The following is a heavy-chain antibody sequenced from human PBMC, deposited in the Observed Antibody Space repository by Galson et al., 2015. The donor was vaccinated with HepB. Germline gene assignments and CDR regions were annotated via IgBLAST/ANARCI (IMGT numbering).Heavy chain of an antibody. Sequence: SVKVSCKASGYTFTSQTIHWVRQAPGQRLEWMGWIHVGNGDIKFSQKFQGRVTVTTDTSASMAFMDLSSLRSEDTAVYYCARQSSGWDYWGQGTLVTVSP. V-gene: IGHV1-3*01. CDR3: ARQSSGWDY. D-gene: IGHD6-25*01. CDR1: GYTFTSQT. CDR2: IHVGNGDI. J-gene: IGHJ4*02.